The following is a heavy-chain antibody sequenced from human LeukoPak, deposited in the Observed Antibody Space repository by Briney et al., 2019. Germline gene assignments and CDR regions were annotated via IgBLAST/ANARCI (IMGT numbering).Heavy chain of an antibody. CDR3: ARRGYSSSWFDY. CDR1: GGSFSGYY. Sequence: SETLPLTCAIYGGSFSGYYWSWIRQPPGKGLEWIGEINHSGSTNYNPSLKSRVTISVDTSKNQFSLKLSSVTAADTAVYYCARRGYSSSWFDYWGQGTRVTVSP. J-gene: IGHJ4*02. CDR2: INHSGST. D-gene: IGHD6-13*01. V-gene: IGHV4-34*01.